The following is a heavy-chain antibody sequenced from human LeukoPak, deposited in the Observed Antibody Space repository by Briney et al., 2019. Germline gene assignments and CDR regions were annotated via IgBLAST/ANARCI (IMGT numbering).Heavy chain of an antibody. CDR2: IYSGGST. CDR1: GFTVSSNY. Sequence: GGSLRLSCAASGFTVSSNYMSWVRQAPGKGLEWVSVIYSGGSTYYADSVKGRFTISRDNSKNTLYLQMNSLRAEDTAVYYCAREGDDILTGYSRVSWGQGTPVTVSS. V-gene: IGHV3-66*01. CDR3: AREGDDILTGYSRVS. J-gene: IGHJ4*02. D-gene: IGHD3-9*01.